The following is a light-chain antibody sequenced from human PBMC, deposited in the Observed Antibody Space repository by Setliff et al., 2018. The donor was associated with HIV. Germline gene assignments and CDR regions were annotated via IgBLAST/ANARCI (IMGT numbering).Light chain of an antibody. V-gene: IGLV2-14*01. Sequence: QSVLTQPASVSGSPGQSITISCTGTSSDIGGYNYVSWYQVLPGKAPKVLIYEVSNRPSGISNRFSGSKSGNTASLTISGLQAEDEADYYCSPYRGTLEEVFGTGTKGTVL. CDR3: SPYRGTLEEV. CDR1: SSDIGGYNY. CDR2: EVS. J-gene: IGLJ1*01.